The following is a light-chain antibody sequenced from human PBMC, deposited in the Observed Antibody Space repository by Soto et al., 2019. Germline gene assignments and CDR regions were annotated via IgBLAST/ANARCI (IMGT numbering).Light chain of an antibody. CDR1: NSDIGGYNY. Sequence: QSVLTQPASVSGSPGQSITISCTGTNSDIGGYNYVSWYQQHPGKAPKLMISEVSNRPSGVSNRFSGSKSGNTASLTISGLRDEDEADYFCTSFTSSGPLGVFGGGTKVTVL. V-gene: IGLV2-14*01. J-gene: IGLJ3*02. CDR2: EVS. CDR3: TSFTSSGPLGV.